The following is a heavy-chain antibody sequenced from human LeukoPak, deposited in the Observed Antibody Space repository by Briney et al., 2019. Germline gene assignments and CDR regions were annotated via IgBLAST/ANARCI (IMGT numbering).Heavy chain of an antibody. Sequence: GGSLRLSCAASGFTFNSYAMTWVRQAPGKGLEWVSHVSGSGGITYYADSVKGRFTISRDNSKNTLYLQMNSLRAEDTAVYYCAKDSYIVGATFDYWGQGTLVTVSS. CDR1: GFTFNSYA. D-gene: IGHD1-26*01. J-gene: IGHJ4*02. CDR3: AKDSYIVGATFDY. CDR2: VSGSGGIT. V-gene: IGHV3-23*01.